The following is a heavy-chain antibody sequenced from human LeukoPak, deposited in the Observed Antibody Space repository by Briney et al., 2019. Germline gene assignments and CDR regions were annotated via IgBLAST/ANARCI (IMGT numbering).Heavy chain of an antibody. J-gene: IGHJ4*02. CDR2: VKPDGSEK. V-gene: IGHV3-7*01. Sequence: PGGSLRLSCAASGFTFSNYWMTWVRQAPGKGLEWVAHVKPDGSEKSYVDSVKGRFTISRDSAKKLVYLQMNSLRAEDTAVYYCARDDRVGALLWGQGTLVTVSS. CDR3: ARDDRVGALL. D-gene: IGHD1-26*01. CDR1: GFTFSNYW.